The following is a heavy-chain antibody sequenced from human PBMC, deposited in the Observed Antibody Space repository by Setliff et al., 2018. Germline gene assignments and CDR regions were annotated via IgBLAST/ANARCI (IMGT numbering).Heavy chain of an antibody. CDR2: ISAYNGNT. CDR1: GYTFTSYG. J-gene: IGHJ5*02. Sequence: ASVKVSCKASGYTFTSYGISRVRQAPGQGLEWMGWISAYNGNTNYAQKLQGRVTMTTDTSTSTAYMELRSLRSDDTAVYYCAREYGGRFSRWFDPWGQGTLVTVSS. D-gene: IGHD2-15*01. V-gene: IGHV1-18*01. CDR3: AREYGGRFSRWFDP.